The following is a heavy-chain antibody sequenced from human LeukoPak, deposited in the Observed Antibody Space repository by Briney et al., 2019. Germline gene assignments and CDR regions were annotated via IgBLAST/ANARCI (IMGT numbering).Heavy chain of an antibody. D-gene: IGHD3-22*01. CDR3: ARDRPYYYDSSGYFGLDY. Sequence: GRSLRLSCAASGFTFSSYGMHWVRQAPGKGLEWVAVISYDGSNKYYADSVKGRFTISRDNSKNTLYLQMNSLRAEDTAVYYCARDRPYYYDSSGYFGLDYWGQGTLVTVSS. V-gene: IGHV3-30*03. CDR2: ISYDGSNK. J-gene: IGHJ4*02. CDR1: GFTFSSYG.